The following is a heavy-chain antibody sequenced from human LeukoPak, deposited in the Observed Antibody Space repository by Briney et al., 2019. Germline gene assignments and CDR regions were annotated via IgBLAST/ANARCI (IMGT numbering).Heavy chain of an antibody. Sequence: PSETLSLTCSVSSYSIGSGYYWGWIRQSPGKGLEWIGSIYQSGSTYYNPSLKSRVTISVDTSKNQFSLKLSSVSAADTAVYYCARWPRGFIWFGELSHDWGQGTLVTVSS. CDR1: SYSIGSGYY. D-gene: IGHD3-10*01. J-gene: IGHJ4*02. V-gene: IGHV4-38-2*02. CDR3: ARWPRGFIWFGELSHD. CDR2: IYQSGST.